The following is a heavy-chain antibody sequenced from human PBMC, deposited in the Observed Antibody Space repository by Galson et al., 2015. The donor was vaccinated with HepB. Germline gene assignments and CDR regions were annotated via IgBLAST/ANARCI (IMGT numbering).Heavy chain of an antibody. CDR3: ARGSGGSYSGGGYFDY. CDR2: ISYDGSNK. J-gene: IGHJ4*02. Sequence: SLRLSCAASGFTFSSYAMHWVRQAPGKGLEWVAVISYDGSNKYYANSVKGRFTISRDNSKNTLYLQMNSLRAEDTAVYYCARGSGGSYSGGGYFDYWGQGTLVTVSS. V-gene: IGHV3-30-3*01. D-gene: IGHD1-26*01. CDR1: GFTFSSYA.